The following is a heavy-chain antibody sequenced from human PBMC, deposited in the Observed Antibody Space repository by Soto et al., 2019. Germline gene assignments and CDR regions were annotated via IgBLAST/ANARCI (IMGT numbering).Heavy chain of an antibody. CDR3: ARAGYCSGGSCYLYFDY. CDR2: INPSGGST. V-gene: IGHV1-46*01. D-gene: IGHD2-15*01. J-gene: IGHJ4*02. CDR1: GYTFTSYY. Sequence: ASVKVSCKASGYTFTSYYMHWVRQAPGQGLEWMGIINPSGGSTSYAQKFQGRVTMTRDTSTSTVYMELSSLRSEDTAVYYCARAGYCSGGSCYLYFDYWGQGTLVTAPQ.